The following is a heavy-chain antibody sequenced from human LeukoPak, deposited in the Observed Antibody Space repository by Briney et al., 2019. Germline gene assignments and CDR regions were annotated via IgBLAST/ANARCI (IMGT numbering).Heavy chain of an antibody. CDR3: ARRVLRYFDWLLLRGAFDI. Sequence: SETLSLTCTLSGYSISSGYYWGWIRQPPGKGLEWIGEINHSGSTNYNPSLKSRVTISVDTSKNQFSLKLSSVTAADTAVYYCARRVLRYFDWLLLRGAFDIWGQGTMVTVSS. V-gene: IGHV4-38-2*02. CDR1: GYSISSGYY. CDR2: INHSGST. J-gene: IGHJ3*02. D-gene: IGHD3-9*01.